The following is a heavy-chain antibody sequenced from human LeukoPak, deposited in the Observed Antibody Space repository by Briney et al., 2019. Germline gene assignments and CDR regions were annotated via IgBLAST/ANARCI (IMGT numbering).Heavy chain of an antibody. CDR2: IYYSGST. J-gene: IGHJ6*03. CDR3: ARRDYMDV. Sequence: SETLSLTCTVSGGSISSSSSSTSPTYYWGWVRQSPGKGLEWLGSIYYSGSTYYNPSLKSRVTISVDTSKNQFSLKLSSVTAADTAVYYCARRDYMDVWGKGTTVTISS. V-gene: IGHV4-39*01. CDR1: GGSISSSSSSTSPTYY.